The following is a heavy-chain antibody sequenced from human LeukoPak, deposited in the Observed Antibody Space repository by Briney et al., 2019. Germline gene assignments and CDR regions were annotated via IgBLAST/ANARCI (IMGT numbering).Heavy chain of an antibody. Sequence: GGSLRLSCAASGFTFSSYAMSWVRQAPGKGLEWVSLITGRAGSTYYADSVKGRFTISRDNSKNTLYLQMNSLRAEDTAVYYCAKRVSATRGYFDYWGQGTLVTVSS. CDR2: ITGRAGST. J-gene: IGHJ4*02. D-gene: IGHD1-1*01. CDR3: AKRVSATRGYFDY. V-gene: IGHV3-23*01. CDR1: GFTFSSYA.